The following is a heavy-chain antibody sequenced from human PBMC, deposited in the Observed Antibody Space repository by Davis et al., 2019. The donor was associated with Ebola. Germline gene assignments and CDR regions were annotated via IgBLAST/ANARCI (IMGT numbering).Heavy chain of an antibody. J-gene: IGHJ4*02. D-gene: IGHD3-22*01. V-gene: IGHV4-39*01. Sequence: MPGGSLRLSCTVSRGSISSSSYYWGWIRQPPGKGLEWIGSIYYSGSTYYNPSLKSRVTISVDTSKNQFSLKLSSVTAADTAVYYCARGVRGYYKFDYWGQGTLVTVSS. CDR1: RGSISSSSYY. CDR3: ARGVRGYYKFDY. CDR2: IYYSGST.